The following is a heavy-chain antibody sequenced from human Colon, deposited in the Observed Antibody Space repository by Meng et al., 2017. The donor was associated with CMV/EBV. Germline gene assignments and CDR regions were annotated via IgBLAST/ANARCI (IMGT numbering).Heavy chain of an antibody. D-gene: IGHD6-13*01. Sequence: GESPKISCTASGMTFSNAWMSWVRQAPGKGLEWIGRIKSKIDGGTTDYAAPVKGRFSLSRDDSKNTLYLQMNSLKTEDTAVYYCAAITAATVTLYGMDVWGLGTTVTVSS. V-gene: IGHV3-15*01. J-gene: IGHJ6*02. CDR2: IKSKIDGGTT. CDR3: AAITAATVTLYGMDV. CDR1: GMTFSNAW.